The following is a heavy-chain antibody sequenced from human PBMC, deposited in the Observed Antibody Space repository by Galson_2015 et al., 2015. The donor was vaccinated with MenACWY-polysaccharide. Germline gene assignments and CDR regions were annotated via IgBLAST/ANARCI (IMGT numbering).Heavy chain of an antibody. CDR2: IYYSGST. CDR3: ARLGGDFWSGYYNYYYYYYMDV. CDR1: GGSISSSSYY. V-gene: IGHV4-39*01. D-gene: IGHD3-3*01. J-gene: IGHJ6*03. Sequence: ETLSLTCTVSGGSISSSSYYWGWIRQPPGKGLEWIGSIYYSGSTYYNPSLKSRVTISVDTSKNQFSLKLSSVTAADTAVYYCARLGGDFWSGYYNYYYYYYMDVWGKGTPVTVSS.